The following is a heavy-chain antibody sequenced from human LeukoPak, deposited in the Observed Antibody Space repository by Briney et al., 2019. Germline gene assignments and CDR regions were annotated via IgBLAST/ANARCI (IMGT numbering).Heavy chain of an antibody. CDR3: AKDGGYSYGFAPMYTDDY. D-gene: IGHD5-18*01. Sequence: GGSLRLSCAASGFTFSSYAMSWVRQAPGKGLEWVSDISGSGGSTYYADSVKGRFTISRDNSKNTLYLQMNSLRAEDTAVYYCAKDGGYSYGFAPMYTDDYWGQGTLVTVSS. CDR1: GFTFSSYA. J-gene: IGHJ4*02. CDR2: ISGSGGST. V-gene: IGHV3-23*01.